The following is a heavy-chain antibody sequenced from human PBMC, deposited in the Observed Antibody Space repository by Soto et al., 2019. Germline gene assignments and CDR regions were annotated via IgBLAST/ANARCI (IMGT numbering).Heavy chain of an antibody. J-gene: IGHJ6*02. Sequence: LGESLKISCKGSGYSFTSYWIGWVRQMPGKGLEWMGIIYPGDSDTRYSPSFQGQVTISADKSISTAYLQWSSLKASDTAMYYCARRRYYGSGSYYYYGMDVWGQGTTVTVSS. CDR1: GYSFTSYW. CDR2: IYPGDSDT. D-gene: IGHD3-10*01. V-gene: IGHV5-51*01. CDR3: ARRRYYGSGSYYYYGMDV.